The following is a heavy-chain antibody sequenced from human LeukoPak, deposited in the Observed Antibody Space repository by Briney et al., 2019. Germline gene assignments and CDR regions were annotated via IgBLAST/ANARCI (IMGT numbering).Heavy chain of an antibody. V-gene: IGHV3-23*01. J-gene: IGHJ4*02. D-gene: IGHD5-18*01. Sequence: HPGGPLRLSCAASGFTFSSYAMSWVRQAPGKGLEWVSAISGSGDSTYYADSVKGRFTISRDNSKNTLYLQMNSLRAEDTAVYYCAKRIQLWFSYWGQGTLVTVSS. CDR3: AKRIQLWFSY. CDR1: GFTFSSYA. CDR2: ISGSGDST.